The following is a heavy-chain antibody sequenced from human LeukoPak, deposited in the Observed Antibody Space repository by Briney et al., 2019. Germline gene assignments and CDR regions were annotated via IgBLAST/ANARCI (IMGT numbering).Heavy chain of an antibody. J-gene: IGHJ6*02. V-gene: IGHV3-74*01. CDR2: INTDGTTT. Sequence: GSLRLSCAASGFTFNNYWMHWVRQVPGKGLVWVSRINTDGTTTIYADSVKGRFTISRDNAKNTLYLQMNSLRVEDTAVYYCARVGAAVAGELRGIDYYYGMDVWGQGTTVTVSS. D-gene: IGHD6-19*01. CDR3: ARVGAAVAGELRGIDYYYGMDV. CDR1: GFTFNNYW.